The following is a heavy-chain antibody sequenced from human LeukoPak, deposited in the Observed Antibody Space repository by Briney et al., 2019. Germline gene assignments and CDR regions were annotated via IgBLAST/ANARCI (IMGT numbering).Heavy chain of an antibody. V-gene: IGHV1-8*01. CDR2: MNPNSGNT. CDR1: GYTFTSYD. J-gene: IGHJ3*02. Sequence: ASVKVSCKASGYTFTSYDINWVRQATGQGLEWMGWMNPNSGNTGHAQKFQGRVTMTRNTSISTAYMGLSSLRSEDTAVYYCARARVFDAFDIWGQGTMVTVSS. CDR3: ARARVFDAFDI. D-gene: IGHD6-6*01.